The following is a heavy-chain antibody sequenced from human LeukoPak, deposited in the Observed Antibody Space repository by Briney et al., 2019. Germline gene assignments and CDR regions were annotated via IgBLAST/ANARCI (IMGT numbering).Heavy chain of an antibody. CDR3: ARSRDYGSGTDY. J-gene: IGHJ4*02. V-gene: IGHV1-69*04. CDR2: IIPIFGIA. D-gene: IGHD3-10*01. CDR1: GGTFSSYA. Sequence: GSSVKVSCKASGGTFSSYAISWVRQAPGQGLEWMGRIIPIFGIANYAQKFQGRVTITADKSTSTAYMGLSSLRSEDTAVYYCARSRDYGSGTDYWGQGTLVTVSS.